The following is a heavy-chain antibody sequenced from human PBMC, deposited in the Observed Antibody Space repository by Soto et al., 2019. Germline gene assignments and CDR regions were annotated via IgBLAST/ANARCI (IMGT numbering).Heavy chain of an antibody. CDR3: AKDWLGDYENAFDI. D-gene: IGHD4-17*01. Sequence: GGALRPSFAGSEFTFHRNTLAWARQAPGKGPAWGRAICGSGASTYYADSVNGRFTTSRDNSKNTLYLQMNSLRAEDTAVYYCAKDWLGDYENAFDIWGQGTMVTVSS. CDR2: ICGSGAST. J-gene: IGHJ3*02. CDR1: EFTFHRNT. V-gene: IGHV3-23*01.